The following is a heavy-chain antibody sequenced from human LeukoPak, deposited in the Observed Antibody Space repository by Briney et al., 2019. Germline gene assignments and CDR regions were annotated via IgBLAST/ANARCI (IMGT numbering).Heavy chain of an antibody. V-gene: IGHV3-21*01. J-gene: IGHJ5*02. D-gene: IGHD3-10*01. CDR1: GFTFSTYS. CDR2: ISGGGSYI. Sequence: GGSLRLSCAASGFTFSTYSMNWVRQAPGKGLEWVSFISGGGSYIYYAESVKGRFTISRDNAKNSLYLQMNSLRAEDTAINYCARDRVASGRFGEVASWGQGTLVTVSS. CDR3: ARDRVASGRFGEVAS.